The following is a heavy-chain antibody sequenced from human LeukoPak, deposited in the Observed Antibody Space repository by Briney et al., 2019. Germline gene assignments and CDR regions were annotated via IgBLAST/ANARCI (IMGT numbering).Heavy chain of an antibody. D-gene: IGHD6-25*01. CDR2: VYRSGTT. CDR1: GYSISSGYY. J-gene: IGHJ3*02. Sequence: PSETLSLTCAVSGYSISSGYYWGWIRQPPEKGLEWIGSVYRSGTTYYNPSLKSRVTISMDTSTNQFSLKLSSVTAADTAVYYCARMSGNAFDIWGQGTMVTVSS. CDR3: ARMSGNAFDI. V-gene: IGHV4-38-2*01.